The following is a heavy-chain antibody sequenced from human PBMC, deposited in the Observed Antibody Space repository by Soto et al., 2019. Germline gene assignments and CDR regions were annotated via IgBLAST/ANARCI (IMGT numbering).Heavy chain of an antibody. CDR1: GGSLTDHY. J-gene: IGHJ3*02. CDR3: GRGNDWKSSTFDI. Sequence: QVQLQESGPGLVKPSETLSLTCTVAGGSLTDHYWNWFRQSPGRGLQWMGYVYYSGATSYNPSLTSRVTMTVDMSKNQFSLKLRCVTAADTAVYFCGRGNDWKSSTFDIWGQGTLVSVSS. CDR2: VYYSGAT. D-gene: IGHD2-21*01. V-gene: IGHV4-59*11.